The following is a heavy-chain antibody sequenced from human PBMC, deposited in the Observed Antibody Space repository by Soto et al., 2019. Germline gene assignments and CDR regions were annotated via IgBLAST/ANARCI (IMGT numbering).Heavy chain of an antibody. D-gene: IGHD2-15*01. Sequence: QVQLQESGPGLVKPSETLSLTCTVSGGSIRSYYWSWIRQPPGKGLEWIGYIYDSGSTNYNPSLKSRVTISVDTSKNQFSLKLSSVTAADAAVYYCARGPRYSYCSGGSCYSVGAFDIWGQGTMGTVSS. J-gene: IGHJ3*02. CDR2: IYDSGST. V-gene: IGHV4-59*01. CDR3: ARGPRYSYCSGGSCYSVGAFDI. CDR1: GGSIRSYY.